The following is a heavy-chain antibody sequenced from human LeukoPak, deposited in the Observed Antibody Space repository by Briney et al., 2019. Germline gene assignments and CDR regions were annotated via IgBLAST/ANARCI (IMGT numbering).Heavy chain of an antibody. Sequence: GGSLRLSCAAPGFTFSSYAMNWVRLAPGKGLEWVSAISGSGGSTYYADSVKGRFTIPRDNSKNTLYLQMNSLRAADTAVYYCAKTDLTIAARPLDYWGQGTLVTVSS. CDR3: AKTDLTIAARPLDY. CDR1: GFTFSSYA. D-gene: IGHD6-6*01. CDR2: ISGSGGST. J-gene: IGHJ4*02. V-gene: IGHV3-23*01.